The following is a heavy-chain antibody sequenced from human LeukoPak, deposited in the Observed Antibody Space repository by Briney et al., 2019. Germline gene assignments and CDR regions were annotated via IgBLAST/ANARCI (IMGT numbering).Heavy chain of an antibody. CDR3: ASAAHYYDSGAFLPEAFYV. J-gene: IGHJ3*01. D-gene: IGHD3-22*01. Sequence: PGGSLRLSCAASGFTFSDDYMSWIRQAPGKGLEGLSYISSGGTTRYYADSVKGRFIISRDNAKNSLYLQMNTLRVEDTAVYYCASAAHYYDSGAFLPEAFYVWGQGTMVTVSS. CDR1: GFTFSDDY. V-gene: IGHV3-11*04. CDR2: ISSGGTTR.